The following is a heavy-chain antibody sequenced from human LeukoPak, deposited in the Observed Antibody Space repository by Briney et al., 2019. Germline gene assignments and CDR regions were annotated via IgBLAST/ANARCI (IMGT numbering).Heavy chain of an antibody. CDR1: GFTFSSYA. J-gene: IGHJ3*02. Sequence: PGGSLRLSCAASGFTFSSYAMSWVRQAPGKGLEWVSAISGSGGSTYYADSVKGRFTISRDNSKNTLYLQMNNLRAEDTAVYYCAKDFSNGDRGLAFDIWGQGTMVTVSS. CDR2: ISGSGGST. CDR3: AKDFSNGDRGLAFDI. D-gene: IGHD4-17*01. V-gene: IGHV3-23*01.